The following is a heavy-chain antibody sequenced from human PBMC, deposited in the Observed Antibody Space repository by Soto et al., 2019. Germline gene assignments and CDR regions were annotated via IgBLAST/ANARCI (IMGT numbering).Heavy chain of an antibody. J-gene: IGHJ6*02. CDR1: GYTFSNFG. CDR2: ISGYNGNT. CDR3: ARDKGYGFGWSSSSGMDV. V-gene: IGHV1-18*01. D-gene: IGHD5-18*01. Sequence: QVQLVQSGAEVKKPGASVKVSCKASGYTFSNFGLSWVRQAPGQGLEWMGWISGYNGNTNSAQKFQGRVTMTTDTSTTTAYREVRSLTSDDTAVYYCARDKGYGFGWSSSSGMDVWGQGTTGTVSS.